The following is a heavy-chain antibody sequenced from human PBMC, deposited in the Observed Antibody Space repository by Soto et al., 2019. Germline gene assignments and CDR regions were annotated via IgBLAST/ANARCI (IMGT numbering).Heavy chain of an antibody. D-gene: IGHD6-13*01. J-gene: IGHJ6*02. CDR2: IVPIFGTA. CDR3: ARGLRGIAARFYYGMDV. V-gene: IGHV1-69*13. Sequence: AASVKVSCKASGGTFSSYAISWVRQAPGQGLEWMGGIVPIFGTANYAQKFQGRVTITADESTSTAYMELSSLRSEDTAVYYCARGLRGIAARFYYGMDVWGQGTTVTVSS. CDR1: GGTFSSYA.